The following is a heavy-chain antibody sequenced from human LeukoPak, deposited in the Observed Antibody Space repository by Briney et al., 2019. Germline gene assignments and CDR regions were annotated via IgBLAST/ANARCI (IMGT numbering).Heavy chain of an antibody. J-gene: IGHJ6*03. Sequence: GGSLRLSCAASGFTFSSYGMHWVRQAPGKGLEWVSAISGSGGNTYYADSVKGRFTISRDNSKNTLYLQMNSLKTEDTAVYYCTRLHFYSNEPLEIAAAGTGTFYYYYMDVWGKGTTVTVSS. CDR2: ISGSGGNT. V-gene: IGHV3-23*01. CDR1: GFTFSSYG. CDR3: TRLHFYSNEPLEIAAAGTGTFYYYYMDV. D-gene: IGHD6-13*01.